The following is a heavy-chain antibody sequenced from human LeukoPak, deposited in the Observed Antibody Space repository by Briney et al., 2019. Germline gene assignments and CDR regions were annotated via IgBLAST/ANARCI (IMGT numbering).Heavy chain of an antibody. CDR1: GFTFSSYG. D-gene: IGHD2-8*01. J-gene: IGHJ6*03. CDR2: ISGSGGST. V-gene: IGHV3-23*01. Sequence: GGSLRLSCAASGFTFSSYGMSWVRQAPGKGLEWVSAISGSGGSTYYADSVKGRFTISRDNSKNTLYLQMNSLRAEDTAVYYCASRAPLPRTYYYYYMDVWGKGTTVTVSS. CDR3: ASRAPLPRTYYYYYMDV.